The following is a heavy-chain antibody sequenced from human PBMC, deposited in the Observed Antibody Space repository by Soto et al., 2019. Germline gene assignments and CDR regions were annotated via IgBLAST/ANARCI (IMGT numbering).Heavy chain of an antibody. V-gene: IGHV3-30-3*01. CDR1: GFTFSSYA. CDR3: AREYYYGSGSSLDY. CDR2: ISYDGSNK. Sequence: QVQLVESGGGVVQPGRSLRLSCAASGFTFSSYAMHWVRQAPGKGLEWVAVISYDGSNKYYADSVKGRFTISRDNSKNTLYLQMNSLRAEDTAVYYCAREYYYGSGSSLDYWGQGTLVTVSS. D-gene: IGHD3-10*01. J-gene: IGHJ4*02.